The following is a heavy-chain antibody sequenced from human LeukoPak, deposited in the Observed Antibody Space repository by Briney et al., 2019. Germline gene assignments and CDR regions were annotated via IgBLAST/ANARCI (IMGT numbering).Heavy chain of an antibody. D-gene: IGHD3-10*01. CDR3: ARHATYVLLWFGEFDP. Sequence: SETLPLTCTVSGGSISTYYYWSWIRQPPGKGLEWIGYIYYSGATNYNPSLKSRVTISVDTSKNQFSLKLSSVTAADTAVYYCARHATYVLLWFGEFDPWGQGTLVTVSS. CDR2: IYYSGAT. CDR1: GGSISTYYY. V-gene: IGHV4-59*08. J-gene: IGHJ5*02.